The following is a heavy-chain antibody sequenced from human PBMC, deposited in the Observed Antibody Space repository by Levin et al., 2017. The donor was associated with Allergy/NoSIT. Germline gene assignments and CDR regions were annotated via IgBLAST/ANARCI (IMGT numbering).Heavy chain of an antibody. V-gene: IGHV1-69*04. Sequence: SVKVSCKASGGTFSSYAISWVRQAPGQGLEWMGRIIPILGIANYAQKFQGRVTITADKSTSTAYMELSSLRSEDTAVYYCARDREATSSGWYNAFDIWGQGTMVTVSS. D-gene: IGHD6-19*01. CDR2: IIPILGIA. J-gene: IGHJ3*02. CDR1: GGTFSSYA. CDR3: ARDREATSSGWYNAFDI.